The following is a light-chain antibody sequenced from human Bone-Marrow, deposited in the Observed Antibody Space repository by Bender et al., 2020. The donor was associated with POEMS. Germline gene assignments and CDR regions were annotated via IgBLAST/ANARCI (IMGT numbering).Light chain of an antibody. CDR1: SSNIGTNP. CDR2: INN. Sequence: QSVLTQPPSASGTPGQRVTISCSGSSSNIGTNPVNWYQQLPGTAPKLLIYINNQRPSGVPDRFSGSKSGTSASLTISGLQADDEADYYCHSYTDTNVYVFGSGTKVTVL. V-gene: IGLV1-44*01. CDR3: HSYTDTNVYV. J-gene: IGLJ1*01.